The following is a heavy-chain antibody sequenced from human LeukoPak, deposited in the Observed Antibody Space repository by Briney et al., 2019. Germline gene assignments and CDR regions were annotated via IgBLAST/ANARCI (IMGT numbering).Heavy chain of an antibody. CDR2: ISYDGSNK. V-gene: IGHV3-30-3*01. D-gene: IGHD2-2*01. CDR1: GFTFSSYA. Sequence: GGSLRLSCAASGFTFSSYAMHWVRQAPGKGLEWVAVISYDGSNKYYADSVKGRFTISRDNSKNTLYLQMNSLRAEDTAVYYCARGGYCSSTSCLDAFDIWGQGTMVTVSS. J-gene: IGHJ3*02. CDR3: ARGGYCSSTSCLDAFDI.